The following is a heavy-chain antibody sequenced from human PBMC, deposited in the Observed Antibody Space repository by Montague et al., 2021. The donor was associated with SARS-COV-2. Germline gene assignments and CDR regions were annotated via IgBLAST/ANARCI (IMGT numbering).Heavy chain of an antibody. CDR2: IYPGDSDT. J-gene: IGHJ6*02. Sequence: QSGAEVKKPGESLKISCKGSGYSFTDYWIGWVRQMPGKGLEWMGIIYPGDSDTRYSPSFQGQVIISADKSISTAYLQWSGLKASDTAMYYCARLHWGYYGSVSYRYIGMAVGGQGTTVTVPS. CDR3: ARLHWGYYGSVSYRYIGMAV. D-gene: IGHD3-10*01. CDR1: GYSFTDYW. V-gene: IGHV5-51*01.